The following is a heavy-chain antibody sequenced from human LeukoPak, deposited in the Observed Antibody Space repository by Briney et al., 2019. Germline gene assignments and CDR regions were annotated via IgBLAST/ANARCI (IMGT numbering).Heavy chain of an antibody. CDR3: ARVYGDYGDY. D-gene: IGHD4-17*01. V-gene: IGHV1-18*04. CDR1: GYTFTTYG. Sequence: GASVKVSCKASGYTFTTYGISWVRQAPGQGFEWMGWINTYNGNTNYAHKFRGRVTMTTDTSTSTAYMELRSLRSDDTAVYYCARVYGDYGDYWGQGTLVTVSS. J-gene: IGHJ4*02. CDR2: INTYNGNT.